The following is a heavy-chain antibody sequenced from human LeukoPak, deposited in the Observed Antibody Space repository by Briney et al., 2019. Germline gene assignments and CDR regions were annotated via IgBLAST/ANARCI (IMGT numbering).Heavy chain of an antibody. CDR2: IYPGASDT. CDR1: GYSFTTYW. V-gene: IGHV5-51*01. D-gene: IGHD3-22*01. Sequence: KSGESLKISCKGSGYSFTTYWIGWVRQMPGKGLEWMGIIYPGASDTRYSPSFQGQVTISADKSISTAYLQWSSLKASDTAMYYCARRWDTSGYSDYWGQGTLVTVSS. J-gene: IGHJ4*02. CDR3: ARRWDTSGYSDY.